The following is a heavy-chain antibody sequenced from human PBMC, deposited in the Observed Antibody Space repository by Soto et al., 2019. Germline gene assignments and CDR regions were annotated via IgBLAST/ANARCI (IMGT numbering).Heavy chain of an antibody. D-gene: IGHD5-12*01. CDR1: GDSVSRNSAA. V-gene: IGHV6-1*01. J-gene: IGHJ6*02. Sequence: SQTLITCAISGDSVSRNSAAWNWIRQSPSRGLEWLGRTYYRSKWYFDYAVSVKSRITFNPDTSKNQFSLQLNSVPPEDTAVYYCARDRAIVATIGEDYYYYYGMDVWGQGTTVTVSS. CDR2: TYYRSKWYF. CDR3: ARDRAIVATIGEDYYYYYGMDV.